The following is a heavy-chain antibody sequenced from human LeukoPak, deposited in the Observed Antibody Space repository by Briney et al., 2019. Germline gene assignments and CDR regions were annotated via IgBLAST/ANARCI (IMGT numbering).Heavy chain of an antibody. CDR2: IYYSGST. Sequence: SETLSLTCTVSGGSISSYYWSWIRQPPGKGLEWIGYIYYSGSTNYNPSLKSRVTISVDTSKNQFSLKLSSVTAADTAVYYCARDDSSGYCQFDYWGQGTLVTVSS. D-gene: IGHD3-22*01. CDR3: ARDDSSGYCQFDY. CDR1: GGSISSYY. J-gene: IGHJ4*02. V-gene: IGHV4-59*01.